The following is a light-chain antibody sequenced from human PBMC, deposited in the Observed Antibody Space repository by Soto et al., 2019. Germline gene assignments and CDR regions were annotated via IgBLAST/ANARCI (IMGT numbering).Light chain of an antibody. Sequence: DVVMTQSPLSLPVTLGQSASISCRSSQSIAYSDGYTYMNWFHQRPGQSPRRLISLTSRRDSGVPDRFSGSVSGTDFTLTISRVEAEDVGIYYCMQSTHWPPTFGRGTTVEIK. CDR1: QSIAYSDGYTY. CDR2: LTS. V-gene: IGKV2-30*01. CDR3: MQSTHWPPT. J-gene: IGKJ1*01.